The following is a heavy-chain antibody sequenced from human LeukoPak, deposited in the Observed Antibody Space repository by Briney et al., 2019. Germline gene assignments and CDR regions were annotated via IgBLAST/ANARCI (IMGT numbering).Heavy chain of an antibody. J-gene: IGHJ4*02. CDR3: ARAPFPIVGATKGDY. CDR1: GFTFSSYS. Sequence: GGSLRLSCAASGFTFSSYSMNWVRQAPGKGLEWVSSISSSSSYIYCADSVKGRFTISRDNAKNSLYLQMNSLGAEDTAVYYCARAPFPIVGATKGDYWGQGTLVTVSS. D-gene: IGHD1-26*01. V-gene: IGHV3-21*01. CDR2: ISSSSSYI.